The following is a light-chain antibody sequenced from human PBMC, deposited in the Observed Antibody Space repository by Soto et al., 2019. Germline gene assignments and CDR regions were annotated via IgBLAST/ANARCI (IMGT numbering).Light chain of an antibody. CDR2: GAS. J-gene: IGKJ3*01. CDR3: QQYDDWPPPFT. Sequence: EIVMTQSPATLSVSPGKRATLSCRASQSIGSSLAWYQQKPGQAPRLLIYGASTRATSVPARFSGSGFGTEFTLNINGLQSEDFAVYYCQQYDDWPPPFTFGPGTKVDIK. CDR1: QSIGSS. V-gene: IGKV3-15*01.